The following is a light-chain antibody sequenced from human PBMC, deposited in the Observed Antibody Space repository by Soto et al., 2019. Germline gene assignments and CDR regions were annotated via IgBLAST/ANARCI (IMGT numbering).Light chain of an antibody. CDR1: QDINSY. CDR3: QQTYTTRALT. Sequence: DLQMTQSPTSLSASVGDRVTITCRASQDINSYLNWYQHKPGKSPKLLIYAASSLQSGVPSRFSGSESGTDFTLTINSLQPDDSAIYYCQQTYTTRALTFGGGTKVEIK. J-gene: IGKJ4*01. CDR2: AAS. V-gene: IGKV1-39*01.